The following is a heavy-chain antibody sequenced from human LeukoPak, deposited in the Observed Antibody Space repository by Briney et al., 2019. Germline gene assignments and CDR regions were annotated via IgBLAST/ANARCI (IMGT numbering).Heavy chain of an antibody. CDR1: GGTFSSYA. V-gene: IGHV1-69*06. CDR3: ARGYSGYDYGFDY. CDR2: IIPIFGTA. Sequence: GASVKVSCKASGGTFSSYAISWVRQAPGQGLEWMGGIIPIFGTANYAQKFQGRVTVTADKSTSTAYMELSSLRSEDTAVYYCARGYSGYDYGFDYWGQGTLVTVSS. J-gene: IGHJ4*02. D-gene: IGHD5-12*01.